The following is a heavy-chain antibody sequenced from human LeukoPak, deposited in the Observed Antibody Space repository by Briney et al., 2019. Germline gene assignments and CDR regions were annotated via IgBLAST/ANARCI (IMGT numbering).Heavy chain of an antibody. Sequence: GGSLRLACAASGFTFTNFEMNWVRLAPGKGLEWVSYISYSGSTTSYADSVKGRFTISRDNAKNSLYLQMNSLRAEDTAVYYCARAGPPAFDPWGQGTLVTVSS. J-gene: IGHJ5*02. CDR1: GFTFTNFE. CDR3: ARAGPPAFDP. V-gene: IGHV3-48*03. CDR2: ISYSGSTT.